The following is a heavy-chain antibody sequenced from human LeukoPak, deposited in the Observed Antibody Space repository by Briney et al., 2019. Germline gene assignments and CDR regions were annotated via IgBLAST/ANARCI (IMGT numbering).Heavy chain of an antibody. CDR3: AKDGSWSCTD. CDR2: IAHHGNNK. D-gene: IGHD2-8*02. Sequence: GGSLRLSCGASGFPFSSSAMHWVRPGPGKGLEWVAYIAHHGNNKYYADSVKGRFTISRDNSKGSLYLQMNSLRADDTAVYYCAKDGSWSCTDWGQGTLVRVSS. CDR1: GFPFSSSA. J-gene: IGHJ4*02. V-gene: IGHV3-30*02.